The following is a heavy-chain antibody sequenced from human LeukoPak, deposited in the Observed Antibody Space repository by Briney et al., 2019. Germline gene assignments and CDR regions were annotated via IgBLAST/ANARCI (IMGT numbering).Heavy chain of an antibody. V-gene: IGHV1-69*05. D-gene: IGHD3-22*01. Sequence: SVKVSCKASGGTFSSYAISWVRQAPGQGLEWMGRIIPIFGTANYAQKFQGRVTITTDESTSTAYMELSSLRSEDTGVYYCARCAHYYDSSGDIKYYFDYWGQGTLVTVSS. CDR3: ARCAHYYDSSGDIKYYFDY. CDR2: IIPIFGTA. J-gene: IGHJ4*02. CDR1: GGTFSSYA.